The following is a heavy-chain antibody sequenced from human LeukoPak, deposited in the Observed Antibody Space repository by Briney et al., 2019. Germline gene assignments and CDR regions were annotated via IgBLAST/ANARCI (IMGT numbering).Heavy chain of an antibody. D-gene: IGHD3-22*01. Sequence: SETLSLTCTVSGGSISSSSYYWGWLRQPPGKGLEWIESIYYSGSTYYNPSIKSRVTISVDTSKNQFSLKLSSVTAADTAVYYCARRMIVVVTSDEYFQHWGQGTLVTVSS. J-gene: IGHJ1*01. V-gene: IGHV4-39*01. CDR1: GGSISSSSYY. CDR3: ARRMIVVVTSDEYFQH. CDR2: IYYSGST.